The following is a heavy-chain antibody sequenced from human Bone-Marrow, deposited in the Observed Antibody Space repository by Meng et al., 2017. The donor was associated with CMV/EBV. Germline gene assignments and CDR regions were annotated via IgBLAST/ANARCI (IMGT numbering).Heavy chain of an antibody. Sequence: ASVKVSCKASGHTFTRYDINWVRQATGQGLEWMGWMNPNSGNTGYAQKFQGRVTMTRNTSISTAYMELSSLRSEDTTVYYCARGRCSGGSCRYYYYYYGMDVWGQGTTVTVSS. CDR2: MNPNSGNT. CDR1: GHTFTRYD. CDR3: ARGRCSGGSCRYYYYYYGMDV. J-gene: IGHJ6*02. V-gene: IGHV1-8*01. D-gene: IGHD2-15*01.